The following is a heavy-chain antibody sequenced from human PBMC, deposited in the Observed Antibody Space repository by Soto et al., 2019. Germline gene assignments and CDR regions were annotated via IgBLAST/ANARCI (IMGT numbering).Heavy chain of an antibody. CDR3: ARDLSGGARGY. CDR1: GYTFTSYY. V-gene: IGHV1-46*01. J-gene: IGHJ4*02. Sequence: QVQLVQSGAEVKKPGASVKVSCKASGYTFTSYYMHWVRQAPGQGLEWMGIINPSAGSTSYAQKFQGRVTMTSDTSTSTVYMERSSLRSEDTAVYYCARDLSGGARGYWGQGTLVTVSS. CDR2: INPSAGST. D-gene: IGHD3-10*01.